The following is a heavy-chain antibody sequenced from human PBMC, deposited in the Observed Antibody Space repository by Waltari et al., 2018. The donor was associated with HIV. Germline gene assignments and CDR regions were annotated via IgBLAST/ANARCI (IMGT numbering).Heavy chain of an antibody. V-gene: IGHV4-59*13. J-gene: IGHJ4*02. CDR2: VYYNRNT. D-gene: IGHD3-16*01. CDR3: ARGVRRVSSPGAPEF. CDR1: GGSMSGYY. Sequence: VQLQESGPGLVKSSETLSLTCSVSGGSMSGYYWAWIRQSPGKGLEYIGYVYYNRNTNYNPSLRGRVTISIDTYKNQFSLNLKSMTAADTAVYYCARGVRRVSSPGAPEFWGLGTQVTVSS.